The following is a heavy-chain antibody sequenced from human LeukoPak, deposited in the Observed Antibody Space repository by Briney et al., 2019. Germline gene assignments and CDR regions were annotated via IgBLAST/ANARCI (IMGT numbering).Heavy chain of an antibody. CDR1: GFTVSSNY. CDR3: ARGRVGATRGYYYYYYMDV. CDR2: IYSGGST. D-gene: IGHD1-26*01. J-gene: IGHJ6*03. V-gene: IGHV3-53*01. Sequence: GGSLRLSCAASGFTVSSNYMSWVRQAPGKGLEWVSVIYSGGSTYSADSVKGRFTFSRDNSKNTLYLQMNSLRAEDTAVYYCARGRVGATRGYYYYYYMDVWGKGTTVTISS.